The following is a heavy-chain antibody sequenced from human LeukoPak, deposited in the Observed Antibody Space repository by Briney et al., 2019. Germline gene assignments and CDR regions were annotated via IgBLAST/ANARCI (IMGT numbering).Heavy chain of an antibody. CDR3: SKYNSYDALDY. Sequence: GGSLRLSCTASGFTLGDYAMSWVRQAPGKGLEWVGFSRSKAYGGTTEYAPSVKGRFTISRDDSKSIAYLQMNSLKTEDTAVYYCSKYNSYDALDYWGQGTLVTVSS. V-gene: IGHV3-49*04. CDR1: GFTLGDYA. D-gene: IGHD1-1*01. J-gene: IGHJ4*02. CDR2: SRSKAYGGTT.